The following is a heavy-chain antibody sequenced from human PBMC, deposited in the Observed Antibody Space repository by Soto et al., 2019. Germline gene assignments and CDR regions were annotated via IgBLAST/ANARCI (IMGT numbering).Heavy chain of an antibody. J-gene: IGHJ5*02. Sequence: GGSLRLSCAASGFTFSSYSMNWVRQAPGKGLEWVSYISSSSSTIYYADSVKGRVTISRDNAKNSLYLQMNSLRAEDTAVYYCARGHGCDSGVVPAAISWGQGTLVTVSS. CDR2: ISSSSSTI. V-gene: IGHV3-48*01. CDR3: ARGHGCDSGVVPAAIS. D-gene: IGHD2-2*01. CDR1: GFTFSSYS.